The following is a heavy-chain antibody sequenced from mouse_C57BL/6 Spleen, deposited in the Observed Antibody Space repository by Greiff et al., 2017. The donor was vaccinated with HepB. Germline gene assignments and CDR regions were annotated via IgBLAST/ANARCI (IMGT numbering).Heavy chain of an antibody. CDR3: ARTRHDGFDY. V-gene: IGHV1-50*01. J-gene: IGHJ2*01. D-gene: IGHD2-14*01. CDR1: GYTFTSYW. CDR2: IDPSDSYT. Sequence: QVQLQQPGAELVKPGASVKLSCKASGYTFTSYWMQWVKQRPGQGLEWIGEIDPSDSYTNYKQQFKGKATLTVDTSSSTAYMQLSSLTCEDSAVYYCARTRHDGFDYWGQGTTLTVSS.